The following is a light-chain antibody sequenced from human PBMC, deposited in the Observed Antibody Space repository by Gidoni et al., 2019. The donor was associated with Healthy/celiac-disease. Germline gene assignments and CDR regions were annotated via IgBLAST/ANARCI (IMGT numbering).Light chain of an antibody. CDR1: QSVLYSSNNKNY. CDR2: WAS. CDR3: QQYYSTLS. V-gene: IGKV4-1*01. J-gene: IGKJ2*01. Sequence: DIVITQSPASLAVSLGERATINCKSSQSVLYSSNNKNYLAWYQQKPGQPPKLLIYWASTRESGVPDRFSGSGSGTDFTLTISSLQAEDVAVYYCQQYYSTLSFGQGTKLEIK.